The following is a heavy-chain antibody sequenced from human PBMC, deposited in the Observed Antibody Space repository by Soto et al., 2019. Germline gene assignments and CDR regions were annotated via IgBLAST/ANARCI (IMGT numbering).Heavy chain of an antibody. V-gene: IGHV4-31*03. CDR3: AGGNMLRGPGYYYAMDV. CDR1: GDSISRNGYF. Sequence: PSETLSLTCSVSGDSISRNGYFWTWIRQHPGKGLEWIGYIYYDGRSYYTPSLKSRVIISVDTSKNQFSLNLTAVTAADTAVYYWAGGNMLRGPGYYYAMDVWGQGTTVTVSS. J-gene: IGHJ6*02. CDR2: IYYDGRS. D-gene: IGHD3-10*01.